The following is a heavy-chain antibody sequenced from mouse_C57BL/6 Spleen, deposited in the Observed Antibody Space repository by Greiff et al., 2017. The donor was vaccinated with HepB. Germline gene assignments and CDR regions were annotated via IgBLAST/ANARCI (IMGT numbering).Heavy chain of an antibody. CDR3: ARYPYYYGSSYLYFDV. Sequence: EVKVVESGGGLVQPGGSLSLSCAASGFTFTDYYMSWVRQPPGKALEWLGFIRNKANGYTTEYSASVKGRFTISRDNSQSILYLQMNALRAEDSATYYCARYPYYYGSSYLYFDVWGTGTTVTVSS. J-gene: IGHJ1*03. CDR2: IRNKANGYTT. V-gene: IGHV7-3*01. CDR1: GFTFTDYY. D-gene: IGHD1-1*01.